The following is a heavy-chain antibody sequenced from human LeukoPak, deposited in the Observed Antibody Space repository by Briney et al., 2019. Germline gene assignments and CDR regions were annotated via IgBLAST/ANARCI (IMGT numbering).Heavy chain of an antibody. CDR1: DGSISSSSYY. V-gene: IGHV4-39*07. J-gene: IGHJ4*02. CDR3: ARDSRWLRFFDY. Sequence: SETLSLTCTVSDGSISSSSYYWGWIRQPPGKGLEWIGSIYYSGSTYYNPSLKSRVTISVDTSKNQFSLKLSSVTAADTAVYYCARDSRWLRFFDYWGQGTLVTVSS. CDR2: IYYSGST. D-gene: IGHD5-12*01.